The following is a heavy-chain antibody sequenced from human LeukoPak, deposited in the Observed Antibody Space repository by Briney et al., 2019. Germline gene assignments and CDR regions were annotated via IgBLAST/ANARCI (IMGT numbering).Heavy chain of an antibody. CDR1: GFTFSSYA. CDR2: ISDSGDYT. D-gene: IGHD4-23*01. V-gene: IGHV3-23*01. Sequence: PGGSLTLSCAGSGFTFSSYAMSWVRQAPGQGLEWVSVISDSGDYTSYADSVKGRFTISRDNSKNTLYLQMNSLRAEDTAVYYCAKTLRWSLEYWGQGTLVTVSS. J-gene: IGHJ4*02. CDR3: AKTLRWSLEY.